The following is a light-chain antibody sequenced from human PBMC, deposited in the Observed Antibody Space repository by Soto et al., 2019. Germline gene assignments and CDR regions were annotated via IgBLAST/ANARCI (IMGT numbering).Light chain of an antibody. CDR3: RQYGSSPWT. V-gene: IGKV3-20*01. CDR2: GAS. J-gene: IGKJ1*01. Sequence: EIVLTQSPGTLSLSPGERATLSCRASQRVSRSYLAWYQQRPGQAPRLLIYGASSRATGIPDRFSGSGSGTDFTLTISRLEPEDFAVYYCRQYGSSPWTFGQGTKVDI. CDR1: QRVSRSY.